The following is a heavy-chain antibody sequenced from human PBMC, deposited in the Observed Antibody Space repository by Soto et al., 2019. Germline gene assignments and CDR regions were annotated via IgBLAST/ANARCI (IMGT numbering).Heavy chain of an antibody. V-gene: IGHV3-48*02. CDR1: GFTFSSYS. CDR2: ISSSSSTI. Sequence: GGSLRLSCAASGFTFSSYSMNWVRQAPGKGLEWVSYISSSSSTIYYADSVKGRFTISRDNAKNSLYLQMNSLRDEDTAVYYCARVFRGYSWKREAPWDYWGQGTLVTVSS. J-gene: IGHJ4*02. CDR3: ARVFRGYSWKREAPWDY. D-gene: IGHD1-20*01.